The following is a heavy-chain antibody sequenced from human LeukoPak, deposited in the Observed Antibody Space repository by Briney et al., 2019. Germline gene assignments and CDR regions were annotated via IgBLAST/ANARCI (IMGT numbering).Heavy chain of an antibody. CDR3: AKALNRAYLDY. CDR2: ISGSGGST. V-gene: IGHV3-23*01. CDR1: GFTFSTYV. J-gene: IGHJ4*02. Sequence: GGSLRLSCAASGFTFSTYVMSWVRQAPGKGLEWVSAISGSGGSTDYADSVKGRFTISRDNSKNTLYLQMNSLRAEDTAVCYCAKALNRAYLDYWGQGTLVTVSS.